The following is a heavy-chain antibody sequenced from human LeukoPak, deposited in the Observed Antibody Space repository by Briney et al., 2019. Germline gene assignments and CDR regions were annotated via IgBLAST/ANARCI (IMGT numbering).Heavy chain of an antibody. CDR1: GFTFDDYA. Sequence: PGGSLRLSCAASGFTFDDYAMHWVRQAPGKGLEWVSGISWNSGSIGYADSVKGRFTISRDNAKNSLYLQMNSLRAEDTALYYCAKGDRFGELLSNEFDYWGQGTLVTVSS. CDR2: ISWNSGSI. J-gene: IGHJ4*02. D-gene: IGHD3-10*01. V-gene: IGHV3-9*01. CDR3: AKGDRFGELLSNEFDY.